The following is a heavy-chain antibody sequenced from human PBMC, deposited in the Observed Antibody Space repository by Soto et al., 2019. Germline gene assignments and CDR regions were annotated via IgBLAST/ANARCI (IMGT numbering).Heavy chain of an antibody. V-gene: IGHV3-7*01. D-gene: IGHD6-13*01. J-gene: IGHJ6*02. CDR2: IKQDGSEK. CDR3: ARDTEQLVLFPYYYYGMDV. CDR1: GFTFSSYW. Sequence: EVQLVESGGGLVQPGGSLRLSCAASGFTFSSYWMSWVRQAPGKGLEWVANIKQDGSEKYYVDSVKGRFTISRDNAKNSLYLQMNSLRAEDTAVYYCARDTEQLVLFPYYYYGMDVWGQGTTVTVSS.